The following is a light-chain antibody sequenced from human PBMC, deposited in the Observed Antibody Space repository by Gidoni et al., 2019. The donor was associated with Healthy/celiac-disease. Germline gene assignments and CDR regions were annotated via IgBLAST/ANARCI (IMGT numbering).Light chain of an antibody. CDR1: QSVSSSY. CDR3: QQYGSSWT. J-gene: IGKJ1*01. V-gene: IGKV3-20*01. Sequence: SCRASQSVSSSYLAWYQQKPGQAPRLLIYGASSRATSIPDRFSGSGSGTAFTLTNRRLEPEAFAVYYCQQYGSSWTFGQGTKVEIK. CDR2: GAS.